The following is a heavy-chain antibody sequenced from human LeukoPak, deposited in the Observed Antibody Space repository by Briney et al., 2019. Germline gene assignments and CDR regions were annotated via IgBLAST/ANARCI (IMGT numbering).Heavy chain of an antibody. CDR2: IKRDGSEK. Sequence: GGSLRLSCAASGFTFSNNAMHWVRQAPGKGLEWVASIKRDGSEKYYVDSVKGRFTISKDNAKNSLYLQMHSLKSEDTAVYYCTTDPFMLDDFDFHFWGQGILVTVSS. J-gene: IGHJ4*02. CDR3: TTDPFMLDDFDFHF. CDR1: GFTFSNNA. V-gene: IGHV3-7*03. D-gene: IGHD1-1*01.